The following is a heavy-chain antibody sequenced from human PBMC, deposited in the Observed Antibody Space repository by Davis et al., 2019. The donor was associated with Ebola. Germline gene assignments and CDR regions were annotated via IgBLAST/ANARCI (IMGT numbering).Heavy chain of an antibody. D-gene: IGHD5-18*01. Sequence: GESLKISCQGSGYSFTSYWIGWVRQMPGKGLEWMGIIYPGDSDTRYSPSFQGQVTISADKSISTAYLQWSSLKASDTAMYYCARHGLRGYSYGRYGMDVWGQGTTVTVSS. V-gene: IGHV5-51*01. J-gene: IGHJ6*02. CDR3: ARHGLRGYSYGRYGMDV. CDR2: IYPGDSDT. CDR1: GYSFTSYW.